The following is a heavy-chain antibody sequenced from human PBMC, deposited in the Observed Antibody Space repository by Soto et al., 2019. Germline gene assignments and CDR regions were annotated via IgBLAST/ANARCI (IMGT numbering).Heavy chain of an antibody. CDR2: ISGSGGST. D-gene: IGHD1-7*01. J-gene: IGHJ4*02. Sequence: EVQLLESGGGLVQPRGSLRLSCAASGFTFSSYAMNWVRQAPGKGLEWVSVISGSGGSTYYADSVKGRFAISRDNSKNTLYLQMNSLRADDTAVYYCAKRATGTYFDYWGQGTLVTVSS. CDR3: AKRATGTYFDY. V-gene: IGHV3-23*01. CDR1: GFTFSSYA.